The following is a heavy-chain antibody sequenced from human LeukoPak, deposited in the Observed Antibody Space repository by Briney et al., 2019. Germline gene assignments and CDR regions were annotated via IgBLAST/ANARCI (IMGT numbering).Heavy chain of an antibody. D-gene: IGHD2-15*01. J-gene: IGHJ4*02. CDR3: ARSRFGASSYFDY. CDR2: IIPIFGTA. CDR1: GGTFSSYA. Sequence: AASVKVSCKASGGTFSSYAISWVRQAPGQGLEWMGGIIPIFGTANYAQKFQGRVTITTDESTSTAYMELSSLRSEDTAVYYCARSRFGASSYFDYWGQGTLVTVSS. V-gene: IGHV1-69*05.